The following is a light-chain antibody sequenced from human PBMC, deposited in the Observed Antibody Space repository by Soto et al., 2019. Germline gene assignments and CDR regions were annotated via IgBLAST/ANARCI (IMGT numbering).Light chain of an antibody. CDR3: ETWDSNTHAV. Sequence: QLVLTQSSSASASLGSSVKLTCTLSSGHSSYIIAWHQQQPGKAPRYLMKLEGSGSYNKGSGVPDRFSGFSSGADRYLTISNLQFEDEADYYCETWDSNTHAVFGGGTQLTVL. CDR1: SGHSSYI. V-gene: IGLV4-60*02. J-gene: IGLJ7*01. CDR2: LEGSGSY.